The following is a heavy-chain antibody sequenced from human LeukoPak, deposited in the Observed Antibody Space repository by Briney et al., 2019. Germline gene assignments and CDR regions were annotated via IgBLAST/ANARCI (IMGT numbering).Heavy chain of an antibody. J-gene: IGHJ5*02. Sequence: SETLSLTCTVSGHPLSSYYWSWLPQSPGKAVEWFVHIEYSVSTNYNPYLKSRVTISVDTAKNQFSLKLSSVTAADTAVYYCARSGYYHSGVYNWWFDPWGQGTLVTVSS. CDR3: ARSGYYHSGVYNWWFDP. CDR2: IEYSVST. D-gene: IGHD3-22*01. CDR1: GHPLSSYY. V-gene: IGHV4-59*01.